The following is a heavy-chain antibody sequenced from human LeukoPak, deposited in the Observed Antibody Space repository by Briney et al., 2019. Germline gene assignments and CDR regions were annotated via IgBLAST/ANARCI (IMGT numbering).Heavy chain of an antibody. J-gene: IGHJ5*02. CDR2: TYYSGST. Sequence: SETLSLTCTVSGGSISSGDYYWGWIRQPPGKGLEWIGYTYYSGSTYYNPSLKNRVSISVDTSKSQFSLNLSSVTAADTAVYYCARPYYYDSRIDPWGQGTLVTVSS. V-gene: IGHV4-30-4*01. CDR3: ARPYYYDSRIDP. CDR1: GGSISSGDYY. D-gene: IGHD3-22*01.